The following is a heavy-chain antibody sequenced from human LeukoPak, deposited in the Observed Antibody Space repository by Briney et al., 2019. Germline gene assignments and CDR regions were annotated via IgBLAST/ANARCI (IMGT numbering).Heavy chain of an antibody. CDR2: IYYSGST. CDR3: ARASGNYYYYGMDV. J-gene: IGHJ6*02. CDR1: GDSISKNNYY. V-gene: IGHV4-39*02. D-gene: IGHD1-14*01. Sequence: SETLSLTCTVSGDSISKNNYYWGWIRQPPGKGLEWIGSIYYSGSTYYNPSLKSRVTISVDTSKNHFSLKLTSVTAADTAVYYCARASGNYYYYGMDVWGQGTTVTVSS.